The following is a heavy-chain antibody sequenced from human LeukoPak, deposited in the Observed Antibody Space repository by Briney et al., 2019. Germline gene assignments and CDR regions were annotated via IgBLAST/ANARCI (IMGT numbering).Heavy chain of an antibody. Sequence: SETLSLTCTVSGGSISPYYWSWIRQPPGKGLEWIGYIHYSGSTNYNPSLKSRVTISVDTSKNQFSLKLSSVTAADTAVYYCARGHYGSGTGTYPIWGQGTLVTVSS. CDR1: GGSISPYY. V-gene: IGHV4-59*01. D-gene: IGHD3-10*01. CDR3: ARGHYGSGTGTYPI. J-gene: IGHJ4*02. CDR2: IHYSGST.